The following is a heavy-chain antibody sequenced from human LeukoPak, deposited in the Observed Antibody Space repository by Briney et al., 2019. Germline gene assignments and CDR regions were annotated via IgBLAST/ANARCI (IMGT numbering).Heavy chain of an antibody. D-gene: IGHD1-26*01. Sequence: ASVKVSCKASGYTFTGYYMHWVRQAPGQGLEWMGWINPNSGGTNYAQKFQGRVTMTTDTSTSTAYMELRSLRSDDTAVYYCARGRSGSYPYYFDYWGQGTLVTVSS. J-gene: IGHJ4*02. CDR3: ARGRSGSYPYYFDY. CDR1: GYTFTGYY. CDR2: INPNSGGT. V-gene: IGHV1-2*02.